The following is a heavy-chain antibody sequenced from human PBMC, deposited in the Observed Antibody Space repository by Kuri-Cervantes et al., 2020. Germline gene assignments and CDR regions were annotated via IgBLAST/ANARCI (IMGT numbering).Heavy chain of an antibody. V-gene: IGHV1-69*13. Sequence: SVKVSCKASGGTFSSYAISWVRQAPGQGLEWMGGIIPIFGTANYAQKFQGRVTITADESTSTAYMELSRLRSDDTAVYYCAREYSGSYSRYYGMDVWGQGTTVTVSS. CDR1: GGTFSSYA. CDR3: AREYSGSYSRYYGMDV. CDR2: IIPIFGTA. D-gene: IGHD1-26*01. J-gene: IGHJ6*02.